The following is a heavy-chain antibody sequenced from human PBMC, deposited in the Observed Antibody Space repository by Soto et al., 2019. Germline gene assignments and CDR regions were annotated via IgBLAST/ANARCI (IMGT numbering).Heavy chain of an antibody. V-gene: IGHV3-48*01. D-gene: IGHD1-7*01. Sequence: EVQLVESGGGLVQPGGSLRLSCAASGFTFSSYSMNWVRQAPGKGLEWVSYISSSSSTIYYADSVKGRFTISRDNAKNSLYLQMNSLRAEDTAVYYCARGRYNWNYDLFRFDYWGQGTLVTVSS. CDR3: ARGRYNWNYDLFRFDY. J-gene: IGHJ4*02. CDR2: ISSSSSTI. CDR1: GFTFSSYS.